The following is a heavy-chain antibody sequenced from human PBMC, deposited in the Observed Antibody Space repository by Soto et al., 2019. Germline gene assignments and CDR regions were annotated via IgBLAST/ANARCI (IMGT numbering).Heavy chain of an antibody. D-gene: IGHD4-4*01. CDR1: GFTFSDYY. Sequence: QVQLVESGGGLVKPGGSLRLSCAASGFTFSDYYMSWIRQAPGKGLEWVSYISSSGSTIYYADSVKGRFTISRDNAKNSLYLQMNSLRAEDTAGYYCARDRMTTVTTYYGMDVWGQGTTVTVSS. J-gene: IGHJ6*02. CDR2: ISSSGSTI. V-gene: IGHV3-11*01. CDR3: ARDRMTTVTTYYGMDV.